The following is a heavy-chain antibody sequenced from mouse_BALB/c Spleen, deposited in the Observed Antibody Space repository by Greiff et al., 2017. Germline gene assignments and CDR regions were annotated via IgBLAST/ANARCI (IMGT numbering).Heavy chain of an antibody. CDR1: GFSFTGYG. CDR2: IWGDGST. D-gene: IGHD2-3*01. J-gene: IGHJ3*01. V-gene: IGHV2-6-7*01. CDR3: ASYDGDLVGFAY. Sequence: QVQLKESGPGLVAPSQSLSITCTVSGFSFTGYGVNWVRQPPGKGLEWLGMIWGDGSTDYNSALKSRLSISKDNSKSHVFLKMNSLQTDDTARYYCASYDGDLVGFAYWGQGTLVTVSA.